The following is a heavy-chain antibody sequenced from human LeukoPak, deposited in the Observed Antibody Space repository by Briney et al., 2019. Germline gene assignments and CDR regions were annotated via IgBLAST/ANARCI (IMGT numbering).Heavy chain of an antibody. CDR2: INHSGST. CDR1: GGSFSGYY. V-gene: IGHV4-34*01. CDR3: ARGNPSLNIVVVPAALYYFDY. Sequence: KPSETLSLTCAVYGGSFSGYYWSWIRQPPGKGLEWIGEINHSGSTNYNPSLKSRVTISVDTSKNQFSLKLSSVTAADTAVYYCARGNPSLNIVVVPAALYYFDYWGQGTLVTVSS. D-gene: IGHD2-2*01. J-gene: IGHJ4*02.